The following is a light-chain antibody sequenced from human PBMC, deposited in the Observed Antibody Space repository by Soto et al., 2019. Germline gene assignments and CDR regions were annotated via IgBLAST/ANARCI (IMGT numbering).Light chain of an antibody. V-gene: IGKV3-15*01. CDR2: GAS. CDR3: QQYNNWWT. Sequence: EILMTQSPATLSVSPGERATLSCRASQSVDGNLAWYQQKPGQAPRLLISGASTRATGISARFSGSGYGTEFTLTISSLQSEDFGVYYCQQYNNWWTFGQGTKVDIK. J-gene: IGKJ1*01. CDR1: QSVDGN.